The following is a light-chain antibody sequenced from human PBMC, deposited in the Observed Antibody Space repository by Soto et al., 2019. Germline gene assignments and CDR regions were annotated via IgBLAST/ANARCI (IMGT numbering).Light chain of an antibody. Sequence: DIQMTQSPASLSASVGHRVTITCQASQDINNYLSWYQQKAGKAPKLLIYDASKLETGVPSRFSGGGSGTHFTFTISSLQPEDIATYYCQQYNDLPPFTFGPGTKMNIK. CDR1: QDINNY. J-gene: IGKJ3*01. V-gene: IGKV1-33*01. CDR3: QQYNDLPPFT. CDR2: DAS.